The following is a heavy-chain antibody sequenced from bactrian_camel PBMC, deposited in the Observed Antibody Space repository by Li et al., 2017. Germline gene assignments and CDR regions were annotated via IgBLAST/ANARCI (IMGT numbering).Heavy chain of an antibody. Sequence: HVQLVESGGGSVQAGGSLTLSCTGIGSLNSKNCMAWFRTVLGKEREAVATIDNTNGNTYYADSVKGRFTISRDNAKNTVHLEMNNQRSEDTAVYYCTAGLDPNYWGQGTQVTVS. CDR1: GSLNSKNC. CDR3: TAGLDPNY. D-gene: IGHD1*01. V-gene: IGHV3S54*01. J-gene: IGHJ4*01. CDR2: IDNTNGNT.